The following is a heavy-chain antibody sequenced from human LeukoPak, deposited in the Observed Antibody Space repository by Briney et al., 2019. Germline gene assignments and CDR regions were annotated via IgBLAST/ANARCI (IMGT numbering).Heavy chain of an antibody. J-gene: IGHJ4*02. CDR3: AMHPGYSYGTLDY. CDR1: GYTFTSYY. D-gene: IGHD5-18*01. Sequence: ASVKVSCKASGYTFTSYYMHWVRQAPGQGLEWMGIINPSGGSTNYAQKFQGRVTITADESTSTAYMELSSLRSEDTAVYYCAMHPGYSYGTLDYWGQGTLVTVSS. CDR2: INPSGGST. V-gene: IGHV1-46*01.